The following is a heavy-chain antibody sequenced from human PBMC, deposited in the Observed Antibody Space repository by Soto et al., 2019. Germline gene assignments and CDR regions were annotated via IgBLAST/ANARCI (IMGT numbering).Heavy chain of an antibody. V-gene: IGHV1-69*13. Sequence: GASVKVSCKSSGGTFSSYAISWVRQAPGQGLEWMGGIIPIFGTANYAQKFQGRVTITADESTSTAYMELSSLRSEDTAVYYCARHIAANYFDHWGQGTLVTVSS. CDR2: IIPIFGTA. CDR1: GGTFSSYA. D-gene: IGHD6-6*01. CDR3: ARHIAANYFDH. J-gene: IGHJ4*02.